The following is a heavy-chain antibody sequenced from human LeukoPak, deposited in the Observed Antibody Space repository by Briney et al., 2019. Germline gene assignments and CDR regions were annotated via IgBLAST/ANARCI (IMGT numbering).Heavy chain of an antibody. Sequence: GGSLRLSCAASGFTFSSYWMHWVRQAPGKGLVWVSRINSDGSRTSYADSVKGRFTISRDNAKNTLYLQMNSLRAEDTAVYYCARHIAAAGPGFDYWGQGTMVTVSS. CDR1: GFTFSSYW. J-gene: IGHJ4*02. CDR3: ARHIAAAGPGFDY. V-gene: IGHV3-74*01. D-gene: IGHD6-13*01. CDR2: INSDGSRT.